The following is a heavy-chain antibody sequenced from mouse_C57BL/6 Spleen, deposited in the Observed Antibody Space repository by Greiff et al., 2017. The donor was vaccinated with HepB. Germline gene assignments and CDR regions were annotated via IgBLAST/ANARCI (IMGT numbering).Heavy chain of an antibody. J-gene: IGHJ3*01. CDR1: GYTFTDYY. V-gene: IGHV1-19*01. CDR2: INPYNGGT. Sequence: VQLKQSGPVLVKPGASVKMSCKASGYTFTDYYMNWVKQSHGKSLEWIGVINPYNGGTSYNQKFKGKATLTVDKSSSTAYMELNSLTSEDSAVYYCAKEDYAWFAYWGQGTLVTVSA. CDR3: AKEDYAWFAY. D-gene: IGHD2-4*01.